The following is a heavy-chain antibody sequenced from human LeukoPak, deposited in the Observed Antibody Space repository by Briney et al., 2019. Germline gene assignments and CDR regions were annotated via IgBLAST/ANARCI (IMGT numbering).Heavy chain of an antibody. Sequence: SETLSLTCAVSGYSISSGYYWGWIRQPPGKGLEWIGSVYHSGITYYNPSLKSRVTISVDTSKNQFSLKLSSVTAADTAVYYCARSVGYWGQGTLVTVSP. CDR3: ARSVGY. V-gene: IGHV4-38-2*01. CDR2: VYHSGIT. CDR1: GYSISSGYY. J-gene: IGHJ4*01.